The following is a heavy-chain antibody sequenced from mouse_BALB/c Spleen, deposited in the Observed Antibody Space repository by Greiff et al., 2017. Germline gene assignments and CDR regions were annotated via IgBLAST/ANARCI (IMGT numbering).Heavy chain of an antibody. V-gene: IGHV5-2*01. D-gene: IGHD2-3*01. CDR2: INSDGGST. Sequence: DVQLVESGGGLVQPGESLKLSCESNEYEFPSHDMSWVRKTPEKRLELVAAINSDGGSTYYPDTMERRFIISRDNTKKTLYLQMSSLRSEDTALYYCARRDDGYHVGYFDVWGAGTTVTVSA. CDR3: ARRDDGYHVGYFDV. CDR1: EYEFPSHD. J-gene: IGHJ1*01.